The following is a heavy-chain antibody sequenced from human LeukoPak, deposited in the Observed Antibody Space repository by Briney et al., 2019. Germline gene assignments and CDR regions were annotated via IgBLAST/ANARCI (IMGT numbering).Heavy chain of an antibody. CDR2: ISYDGSNK. D-gene: IGHD1-26*01. Sequence: GGSLRLSCAASGFTFSHYWMTWVRQAPGKGLEWVAVISYDGSNKYYADSVKGRFAISRDNAKNSLYLQMNSLRAEDTAVYYCARDDSGSFDYWGQGTLVTVSS. CDR3: ARDDSGSFDY. J-gene: IGHJ4*02. V-gene: IGHV3-30*03. CDR1: GFTFSHYW.